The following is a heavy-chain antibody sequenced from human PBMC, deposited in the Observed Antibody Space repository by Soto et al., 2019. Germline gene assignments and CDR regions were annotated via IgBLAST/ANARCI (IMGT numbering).Heavy chain of an antibody. CDR3: ARDPYYDFWSGWGYYYYYYMDV. CDR1: GFTFSSYG. Sequence: PGGSLRLSCAASGFTFSSYGMHWVRQAQGKGLEWVAVIWYDGSNKYYADSVKGRFTISRDNSKNTLYLQMNSLRAEDTAVYYCARDPYYDFWSGWGYYYYYYMDVWGKGTTVTVSS. J-gene: IGHJ6*03. D-gene: IGHD3-3*01. CDR2: IWYDGSNK. V-gene: IGHV3-33*01.